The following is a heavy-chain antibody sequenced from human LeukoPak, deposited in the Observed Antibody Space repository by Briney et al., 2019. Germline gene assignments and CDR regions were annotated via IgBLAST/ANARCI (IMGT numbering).Heavy chain of an antibody. CDR1: GGSISSSSYY. CDR3: AREGSIAVAGIFDY. D-gene: IGHD6-19*01. J-gene: IGHJ4*02. V-gene: IGHV4-39*07. Sequence: SETLSLTCTVSGGSISSSSYYWGWIRQPPGKGLEWIGSIYYSGSTYYNPSLKSRVTISVDTSKNQFSLKLSSVTAADTAVYYCAREGSIAVAGIFDYWGQGTLVTVSS. CDR2: IYYSGST.